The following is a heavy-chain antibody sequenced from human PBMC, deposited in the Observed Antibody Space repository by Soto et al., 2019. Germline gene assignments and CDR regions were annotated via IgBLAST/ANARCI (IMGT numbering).Heavy chain of an antibody. CDR3: ARSIAVAGLDY. Sequence: QVQLVESGGGVVQPGRSLRLSCAVSGFSLSSYSLHWVRQAPGKGLEWVSVISYDGNKKLYGDSVKGRFSISRDTSNNTVYLQLNSLRHEDTAVYYCARSIAVAGLDYWGQGTLVTVSS. J-gene: IGHJ4*02. D-gene: IGHD6-19*01. CDR1: GFSLSSYS. CDR2: ISYDGNKK. V-gene: IGHV3-30-3*01.